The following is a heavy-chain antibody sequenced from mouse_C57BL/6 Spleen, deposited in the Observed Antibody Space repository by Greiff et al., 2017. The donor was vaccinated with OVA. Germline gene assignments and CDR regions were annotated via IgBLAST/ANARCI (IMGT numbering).Heavy chain of an antibody. V-gene: IGHV5-4*03. CDR1: GFTFSSYA. J-gene: IGHJ1*03. D-gene: IGHD3-2*02. CDR2: ISDGGSYT. CDR3: ARRGYQGYWYFDV. Sequence: EVMLVESGGGLVKPGGSLKLSCAASGFTFSSYAMSWVRQTPEKRLEWVATISDGGSYTYYPDNVKGRFTISRDNAKNNLYLQMSHLKSEDTAMYYCARRGYQGYWYFDVWGTGTTVTVSS.